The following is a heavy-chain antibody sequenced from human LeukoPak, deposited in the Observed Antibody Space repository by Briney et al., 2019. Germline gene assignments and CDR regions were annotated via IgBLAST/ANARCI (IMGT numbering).Heavy chain of an antibody. Sequence: PSETLSLTCTVSGGSISSYYWSWIRQPAGKGLEWIGRIYTSGSTNYNPSLESRVTISIDKSKNQFSLKLSSVTAADTAVYYCARDGGLGTIDYWGQGTLVTVSS. CDR2: IYTSGST. CDR3: ARDGGLGTIDY. J-gene: IGHJ4*02. CDR1: GGSISSYY. D-gene: IGHD2-8*01. V-gene: IGHV4-4*07.